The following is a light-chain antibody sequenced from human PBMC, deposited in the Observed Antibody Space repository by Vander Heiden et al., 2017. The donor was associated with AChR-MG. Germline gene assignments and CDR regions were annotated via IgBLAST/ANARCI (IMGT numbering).Light chain of an antibody. V-gene: IGLV2-14*01. Sequence: SALAQPASVSASPGPSVSISSTGTSIDVGGNNDVSWYQQRPGKAPNLMIFGVSNRPSGVSHRFPGSKSGNTASLTISGLQAEDEAEYYCSSYTNGSSLGVFGGGTKLTVL. CDR2: GVS. CDR1: SIDVGGNND. J-gene: IGLJ2*01. CDR3: SSYTNGSSLGV.